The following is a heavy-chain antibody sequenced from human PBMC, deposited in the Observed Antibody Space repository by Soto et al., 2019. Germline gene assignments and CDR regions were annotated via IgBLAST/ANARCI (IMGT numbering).Heavy chain of an antibody. Sequence: SETLSLTCAVYGGSFSGYYWSWIRQPPGKGLEWIGEINHSGSTNYNPSLKSRVTISVDTSKNQFSLKLSSVTAADTAVYYCARALRYFDWLLYYYGMDVWGQGTTVTVSS. D-gene: IGHD3-9*01. CDR1: GGSFSGYY. CDR2: INHSGST. V-gene: IGHV4-34*01. CDR3: ARALRYFDWLLYYYGMDV. J-gene: IGHJ6*02.